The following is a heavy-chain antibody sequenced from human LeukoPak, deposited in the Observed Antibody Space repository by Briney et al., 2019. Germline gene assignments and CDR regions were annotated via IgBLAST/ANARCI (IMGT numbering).Heavy chain of an antibody. Sequence: PGGSLRLSCAASGFTFDDYAMHWVRQAPGKGLEWVSGISWNSGSIGYADSVKGRFTISRDNAKNSLYLQMNSPRAEDMALYYCARLGTVTRSGFDYWGQGTLVTVSS. CDR2: ISWNSGSI. CDR3: ARLGTVTRSGFDY. CDR1: GFTFDDYA. V-gene: IGHV3-9*03. D-gene: IGHD4-11*01. J-gene: IGHJ4*02.